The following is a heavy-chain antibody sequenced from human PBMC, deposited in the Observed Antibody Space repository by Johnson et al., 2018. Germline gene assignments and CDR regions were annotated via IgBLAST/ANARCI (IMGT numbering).Heavy chain of an antibody. CDR2: LYSGGST. CDR3: AKDFPVGGDSYYYYYGMDV. Sequence: VQLVQSGGGVVQPGRSLRLSCAASGFTFSSNYMSWVRQAPGKGLEWVSVLYSGGSTYYADSVKGRFTISRDNSKNTLYLQMNSLRAEDTAVYYCAKDFPVGGDSYYYYYGMDVWCQGTTVTVSS. V-gene: IGHV3-66*02. D-gene: IGHD4-17*01. J-gene: IGHJ6*02. CDR1: GFTFSSNY.